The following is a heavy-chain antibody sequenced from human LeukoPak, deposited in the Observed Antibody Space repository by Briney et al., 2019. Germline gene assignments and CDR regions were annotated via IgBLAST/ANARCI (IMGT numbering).Heavy chain of an antibody. CDR2: IYYSGST. J-gene: IGHJ4*02. D-gene: IGHD3-22*01. V-gene: IGHV4-31*03. CDR3: ARVSYYDSSGLMDY. CDR1: GGSISSGGYY. Sequence: PSETLSLTCTVSGGSISSGGYYWSWIRQHPGKGLEWIGYIYYSGSTYYNPSLKSRVTISVDTSKNQFSLKLSSVTAADTAVYYCARVSYYDSSGLMDYWGQGTLVTVSS.